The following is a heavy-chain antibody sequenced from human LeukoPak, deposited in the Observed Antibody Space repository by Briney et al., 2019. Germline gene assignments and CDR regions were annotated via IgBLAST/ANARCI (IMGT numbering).Heavy chain of an antibody. CDR1: GGSISSGGYY. Sequence: SETLSLTCTVSGGSISSGGYYWSWIRQHPGKGLEWIGYTYYSGSTNYNPSLKSRVTISVDTSKNQFSLKLSSVTAADTAVYYCARVTAAGNWFDPWGQGTLVTVSS. V-gene: IGHV4-61*08. J-gene: IGHJ5*02. CDR2: TYYSGST. D-gene: IGHD6-13*01. CDR3: ARVTAAGNWFDP.